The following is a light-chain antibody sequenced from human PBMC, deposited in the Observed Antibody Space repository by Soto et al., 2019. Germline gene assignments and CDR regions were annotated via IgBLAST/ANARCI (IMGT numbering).Light chain of an antibody. V-gene: IGKV1-5*03. CDR2: KAS. CDR3: QQYHIYSGT. CDR1: QTISSW. J-gene: IGKJ1*01. Sequence: DIQMTQSPSTLSGSVGDRVTIICRGSQTISSWLAWYQQKPGKAPNLLIYKASTLASGVPSRFSGSGSGTEFTLTINSLQPDDFATYYCQQYHIYSGTFGQGTKVDIK.